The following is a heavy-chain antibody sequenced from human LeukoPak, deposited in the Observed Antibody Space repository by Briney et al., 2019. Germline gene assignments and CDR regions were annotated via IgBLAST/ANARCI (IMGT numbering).Heavy chain of an antibody. D-gene: IGHD3-22*01. CDR3: ARGVASSGWAVYYYMDV. Sequence: AAVKVSCKASGYTFTGYYMHWVRQAPGQGLEWVGRINPNSGGTNYAQKFQGRVTMTRDTSISTAYMELSRLRSDDTAVYYCARGVASSGWAVYYYMDVWGKGTMVTVSS. CDR1: GYTFTGYY. V-gene: IGHV1-2*06. J-gene: IGHJ6*03. CDR2: INPNSGGT.